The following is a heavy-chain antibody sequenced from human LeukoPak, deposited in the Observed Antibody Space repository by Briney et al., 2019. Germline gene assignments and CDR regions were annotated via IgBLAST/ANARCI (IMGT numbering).Heavy chain of an antibody. CDR3: ARGRSGRHVLDI. CDR2: INWNGGSI. Sequence: PGGSLRLSCAASGFTFDDYGMSWVRQVPGKGLEWVSGINWNGGSIGYVDSVKGRFTSSRDNAKNSLYLQMNSLGAEDTALYYCARGRSGRHVLDIWGQGTMVTVSS. CDR1: GFTFDDYG. D-gene: IGHD3-10*02. J-gene: IGHJ3*02. V-gene: IGHV3-20*04.